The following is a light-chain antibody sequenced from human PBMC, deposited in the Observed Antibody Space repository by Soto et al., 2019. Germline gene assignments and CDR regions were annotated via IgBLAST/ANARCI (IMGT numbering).Light chain of an antibody. CDR1: QSVDSY. CDR3: QQRGNWPPS. J-gene: IGKJ4*01. Sequence: ETVLTQSPATLSLSPGERVTLSCRASQSVDSYLAWYQHKAGQAPRLLIYDASNRATGIPARFSGSGSGTDFTLTISSLEPEDFAVYYCQQRGNWPPSFGGGTKVDIK. CDR2: DAS. V-gene: IGKV3-11*01.